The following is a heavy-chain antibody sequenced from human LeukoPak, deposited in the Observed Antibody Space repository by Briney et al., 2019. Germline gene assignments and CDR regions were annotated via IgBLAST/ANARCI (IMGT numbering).Heavy chain of an antibody. CDR1: GGSFSGYY. V-gene: IGHV4-34*01. CDR3: ARGFYYDSSGSNDAFDI. J-gene: IGHJ3*02. Sequence: PSETLSLTCAVYGGSFSGYYWSWIRQPPGKGLEWIGEINHSGSTNYNPSLKSRVTISVDTSKNQFSLKLSSVTAADTAVYYCARGFYYDSSGSNDAFDIWGQGTMVTVSS. D-gene: IGHD3-22*01. CDR2: INHSGST.